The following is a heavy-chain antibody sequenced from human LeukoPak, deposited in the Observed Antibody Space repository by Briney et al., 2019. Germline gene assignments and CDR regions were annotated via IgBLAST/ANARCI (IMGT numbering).Heavy chain of an antibody. V-gene: IGHV1-2*02. J-gene: IGHJ5*02. CDR1: GYTFTGYY. D-gene: IGHD2-21*02. CDR2: ISPNSGGT. CDR3: ARDSLRAPENKTWAGRVTENWFDP. Sequence: ASVKVSCKASGYTFTGYYMHWVRQAPGQGLEWMGWISPNSGGTNYAQKFQGRVTMTRDTSISTAYMELSRLRSDDTAVYYCARDSLRAPENKTWAGRVTENWFDPWGQGTLVTVSS.